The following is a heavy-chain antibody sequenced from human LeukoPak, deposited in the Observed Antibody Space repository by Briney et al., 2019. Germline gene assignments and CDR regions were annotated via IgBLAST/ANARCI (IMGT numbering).Heavy chain of an antibody. CDR2: ISTYNGNT. V-gene: IGHV1-18*01. Sequence: ASVKVSCKASGYTFTSYGISWVRQAPGQGLEWMGWISTYNGNTDYAQKLQGRVTMATDTSTSTAYMELRSLRSDDTAVYYCARSGDSSGCFHYWGQGTLVTVSS. CDR3: ARSGDSSGCFHY. D-gene: IGHD6-19*01. J-gene: IGHJ4*02. CDR1: GYTFTSYG.